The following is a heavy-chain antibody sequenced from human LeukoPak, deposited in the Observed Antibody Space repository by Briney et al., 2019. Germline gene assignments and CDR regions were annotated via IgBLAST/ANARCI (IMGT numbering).Heavy chain of an antibody. Sequence: PGGSLRLSCAASGFTVSSNYMSWVRQAPGKGLEWVSVIYSGGSTYYADSVKGRFTISRDNSKNTLYLQMNSLRAEDTAVYYCVRDYTVTHXFDYWGQGTLVTVSS. D-gene: IGHD4-17*01. J-gene: IGHJ4*02. V-gene: IGHV3-53*01. CDR3: VRDYTVTHXFDY. CDR2: IYSGGST. CDR1: GFTVSSNY.